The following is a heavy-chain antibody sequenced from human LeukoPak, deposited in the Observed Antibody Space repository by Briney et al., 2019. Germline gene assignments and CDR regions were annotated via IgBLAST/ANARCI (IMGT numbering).Heavy chain of an antibody. Sequence: GGSLRLSCAASGFTFSSYAMSWVRQAPGKGLEWVSAISGSGGSTYYADSVKGRFTISRDNSKNTLYLQMNSLRAEDTAVYYCANVGPQLRFLEWLLFINFDYWGQGTLVTVSS. D-gene: IGHD3-3*01. CDR2: ISGSGGST. CDR1: GFTFSSYA. J-gene: IGHJ4*02. V-gene: IGHV3-23*01. CDR3: ANVGPQLRFLEWLLFINFDY.